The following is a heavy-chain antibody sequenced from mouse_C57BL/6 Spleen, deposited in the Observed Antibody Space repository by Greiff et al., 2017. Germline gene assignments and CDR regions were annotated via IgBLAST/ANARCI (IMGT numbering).Heavy chain of an antibody. J-gene: IGHJ4*01. CDR2: INPSSGYT. Sequence: VQLQQSGAELARPGASVKMSCKASGYTFTSYTMHWVKQRPGQGLEWIGYINPSSGYTKYNQKFKDKATLTADKSSSTAYMQLSSLTSEDSAVYYCARDSSGDDAMDYWGQGTSVTVSS. CDR1: GYTFTSYT. D-gene: IGHD3-2*02. CDR3: ARDSSGDDAMDY. V-gene: IGHV1-4*01.